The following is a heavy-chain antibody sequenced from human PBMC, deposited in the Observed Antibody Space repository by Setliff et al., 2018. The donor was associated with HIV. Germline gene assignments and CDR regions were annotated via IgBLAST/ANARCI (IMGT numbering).Heavy chain of an antibody. CDR1: GYTFSSYS. CDR2: ISADNGNT. J-gene: IGHJ1*01. V-gene: IGHV1-18*01. D-gene: IGHD1-26*01. Sequence: ASVKVSCKASGYTFSSYSVNWVRQAPGQGLEWMGWISADNGNTKYAQKFQGRVTITTDTSTRTVYMELRSLRSGDTAVYYCARDRWELLRRPEYCQHLGQGALVTVS. CDR3: ARDRWELLRRPEYCQH.